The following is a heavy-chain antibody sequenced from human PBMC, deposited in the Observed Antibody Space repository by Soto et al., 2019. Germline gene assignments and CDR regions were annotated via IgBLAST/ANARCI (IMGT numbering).Heavy chain of an antibody. D-gene: IGHD4-17*01. Sequence: QLVQSGAAVKEPGESLKIACKGSGFSFTTYWIAWVRQMPGKGLEWMVIIYPGDSKTTYSPSFQGQVTISADKSISTGYMKWSSIKASDTAMDYCARYIVYGGNTEAYDVWGQGRMVTVSS. CDR1: GFSFTTYW. J-gene: IGHJ3*01. V-gene: IGHV5-51*03. CDR3: ARYIVYGGNTEAYDV. CDR2: IYPGDSKT.